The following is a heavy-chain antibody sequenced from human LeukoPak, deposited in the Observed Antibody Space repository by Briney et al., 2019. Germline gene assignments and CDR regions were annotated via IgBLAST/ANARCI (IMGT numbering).Heavy chain of an antibody. V-gene: IGHV1-8*01. D-gene: IGHD2-15*01. Sequence: GASVKVSCKASGYTFTSYDINWVRQATGQELEWMGWMNPNSGNTGYAQKFQGRVTMTRNTSISTAYMELSSLRSEDTAVYYCARTIVVRYYYYYGMDVWGQGTTVTVS. CDR2: MNPNSGNT. CDR3: ARTIVVRYYYYYGMDV. J-gene: IGHJ6*02. CDR1: GYTFTSYD.